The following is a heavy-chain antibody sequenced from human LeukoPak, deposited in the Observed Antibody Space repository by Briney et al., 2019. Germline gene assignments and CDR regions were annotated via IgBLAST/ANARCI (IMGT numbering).Heavy chain of an antibody. CDR2: IYTSGST. CDR3: ARVGAALHYYYYYMDV. D-gene: IGHD1-26*01. J-gene: IGHJ6*03. V-gene: IGHV4-61*02. CDR1: GGSISSGSYY. Sequence: SETLSLTCTVSGGSISSGSYYWSWIRQPAGKGLEWIGRIYTSGSTNYNPSLKSRVTISVDTSKNQFSLKLSSVTAADTAVYYCARVGAALHYYYYYMDVWGKGTTVTVSS.